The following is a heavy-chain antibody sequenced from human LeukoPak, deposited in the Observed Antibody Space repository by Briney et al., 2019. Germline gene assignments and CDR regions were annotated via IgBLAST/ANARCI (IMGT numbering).Heavy chain of an antibody. J-gene: IGHJ4*02. V-gene: IGHV1-2*02. CDR2: MIPKTGVT. Sequence: ASVKVSCKTSGYTFTDYYMHWVRQAPGQGLEWMGWMIPKTGVTKYAQRFQGRVTMTRDTSISTACMELNNLRSDDTAVYYCARIYYGDSDIDYWGQGTLVSVSS. D-gene: IGHD4-17*01. CDR1: GYTFTDYY. CDR3: ARIYYGDSDIDY.